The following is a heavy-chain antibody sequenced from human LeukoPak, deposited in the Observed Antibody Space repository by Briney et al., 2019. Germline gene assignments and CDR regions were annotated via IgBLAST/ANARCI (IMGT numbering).Heavy chain of an antibody. D-gene: IGHD3-10*01. J-gene: IGHJ4*02. CDR1: GFTFSSYG. Sequence: PGRSLRLSCAASGFTFSSYGMHWVRQAPGKGLEWGSVIWYDGSNEYYADSVKGRFTISRDNSKHTLYLQMNSLRAEDTAVYYCARDRRGVVDYWGQGTLVTVSS. CDR2: IWYDGSNE. V-gene: IGHV3-33*01. CDR3: ARDRRGVVDY.